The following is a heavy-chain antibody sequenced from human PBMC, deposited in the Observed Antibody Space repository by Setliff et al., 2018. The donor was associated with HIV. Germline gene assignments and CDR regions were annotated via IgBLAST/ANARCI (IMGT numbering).Heavy chain of an antibody. D-gene: IGHD3-16*02. CDR1: GGSFSGYY. CDR3: ARYRRPPYYLDY. Sequence: LSLTCAVYGGSFSGYYWSWIRQPPGKELEWIGYIYSTGDSNYNPSLKSRVTMAVDTSKNQFSLKLTSVTAADTAVYYCARYRRPPYYLDYWGQGTLVTVSS. CDR2: IYSTGDS. J-gene: IGHJ4*02. V-gene: IGHV4-4*09.